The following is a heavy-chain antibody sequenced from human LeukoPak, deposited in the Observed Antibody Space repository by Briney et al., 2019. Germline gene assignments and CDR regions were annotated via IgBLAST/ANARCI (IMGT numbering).Heavy chain of an antibody. D-gene: IGHD3-3*01. V-gene: IGHV1-69*13. J-gene: IGHJ6*02. CDR2: IIPIFGTA. CDR3: ARDPDYDFWSGLATSYYYGMDV. Sequence: ASVTVSCTASGGTFSSYAISWVRQAPGQGLEWMGGIIPIFGTANYAQKFQGRVTITADESTSTAYMELSSLRSEDTAVYYCARDPDYDFWSGLATSYYYGMDVWGQGTTVTVSS. CDR1: GGTFSSYA.